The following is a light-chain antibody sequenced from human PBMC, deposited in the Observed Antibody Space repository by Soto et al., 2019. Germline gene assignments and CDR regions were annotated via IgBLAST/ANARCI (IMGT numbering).Light chain of an antibody. Sequence: QSVLTQPASVSGSPGQSITISCSGTSSDVGGYDYVSWYQQFPGKAPKRMIYDVTSRPSGISNRFSGSKSGNTASLTISGLQAEDEADYYCSSYTSSFSLVFGGGTKVTVL. J-gene: IGLJ3*02. CDR3: SSYTSSFSLV. V-gene: IGLV2-14*01. CDR2: DVT. CDR1: SSDVGGYDY.